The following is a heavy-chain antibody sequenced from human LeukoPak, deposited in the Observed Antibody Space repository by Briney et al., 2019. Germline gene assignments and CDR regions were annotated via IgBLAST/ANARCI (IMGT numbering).Heavy chain of an antibody. CDR2: INANSGTT. Sequence: GGSLRLSCAASGFAFSFYAMSWLRQPPGKGLEWVSTINANSGTTSYAASVRGRFTISRDNSKNTLCLQLNTLRAEDTAVYYCAKTISGGLAVTADWFDPWGQGTLVVVSS. CDR3: AKTISGGLAVTADWFDP. J-gene: IGHJ5*01. V-gene: IGHV3-23*01. D-gene: IGHD6-19*01. CDR1: GFAFSFYA.